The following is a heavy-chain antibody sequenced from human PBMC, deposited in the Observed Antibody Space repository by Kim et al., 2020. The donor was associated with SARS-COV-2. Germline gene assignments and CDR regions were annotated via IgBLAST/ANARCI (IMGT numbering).Heavy chain of an antibody. V-gene: IGHV3-7*01. Sequence: GGSLRLSCAASGFTFSSYWMSWVRQAPGKGLEWVANIKQDGSEKYYVDSVKGRFTISRDNAKNSLYLQMNSLRAEDTAVYYCARVRRYSYGLNWFDPWGQGTLVTVSS. CDR3: ARVRRYSYGLNWFDP. CDR1: GFTFSSYW. D-gene: IGHD5-18*01. CDR2: IKQDGSEK. J-gene: IGHJ5*02.